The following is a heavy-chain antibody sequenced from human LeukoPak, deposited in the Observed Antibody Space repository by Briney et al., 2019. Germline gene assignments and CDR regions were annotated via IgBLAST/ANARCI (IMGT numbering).Heavy chain of an antibody. CDR3: TRIIVATKDY. CDR1: GFTFGDYA. D-gene: IGHD5-12*01. J-gene: IGHJ4*02. V-gene: IGHV3-49*04. CDR2: IRSKNYGGTP. Sequence: GRSLRLSCTGSGFTFGDYAMNWVRQAPGKGLEWVGFIRSKNYGGTPEYAASVKGRFTISRDDSKSIAYLQMNSLRTEDTAVYYCTRIIVATKDYWGQGTLVTVSP.